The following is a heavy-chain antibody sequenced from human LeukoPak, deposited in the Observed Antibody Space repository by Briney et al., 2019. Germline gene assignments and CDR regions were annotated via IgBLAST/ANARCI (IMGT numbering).Heavy chain of an antibody. J-gene: IGHJ4*02. Sequence: GGSLRLSCAASGFTFSSYAMSWVRQAPGKGLEWVSAISGSGGSTYYADSVKGRFTISRDNSKNTLYLQMNSLRAEDTAVYYCARVIAAAGTFDYWGQGTLVTVSS. CDR2: ISGSGGST. CDR1: GFTFSSYA. CDR3: ARVIAAAGTFDY. V-gene: IGHV3-23*01. D-gene: IGHD6-13*01.